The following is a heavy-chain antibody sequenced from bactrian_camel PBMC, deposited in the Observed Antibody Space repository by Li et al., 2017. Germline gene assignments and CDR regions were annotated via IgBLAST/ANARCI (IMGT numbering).Heavy chain of an antibody. J-gene: IGHJ4*01. Sequence: HVQLVESGGDLVQAGGSLRLSCKVSGHVRGSNCVGWYRLPPGRAPAEREGIAAIRRDGGETWYAGSVKGRFTISRDSGKNTVYLQMNNLQAEDTATYYCEEGRGSRGEHSYSLNYWGQGTQVTV. CDR1: GHVRGSNC. CDR2: IRRDGGET. V-gene: IGHV3S54*01. D-gene: IGHD2*01. CDR3: EEGRGSRGEHSYSLNY.